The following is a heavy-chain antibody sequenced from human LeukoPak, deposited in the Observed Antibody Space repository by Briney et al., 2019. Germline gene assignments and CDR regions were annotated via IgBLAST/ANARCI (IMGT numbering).Heavy chain of an antibody. J-gene: IGHJ5*02. CDR2: ISPTGGST. CDR3: ARDNSVRDEAWWFYP. Sequence: ASVKVSCKAFGYTFTNNWMHWVRQAPGQGPEWMGLISPTGGSTAYAQKFQGRVTLTRDMSTSTDYLKLSSLRSEDTAVYYCARDNSVRDEAWWFYPWGQGTLVTVSS. D-gene: IGHD5-24*01. CDR1: GYTFTNNW. V-gene: IGHV1-46*01.